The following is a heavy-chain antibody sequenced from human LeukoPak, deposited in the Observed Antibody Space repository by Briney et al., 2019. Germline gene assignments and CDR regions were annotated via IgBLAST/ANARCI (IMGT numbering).Heavy chain of an antibody. D-gene: IGHD6-19*01. V-gene: IGHV4-39*07. J-gene: IGHJ4*02. CDR3: ARGGQLAVPDPFDS. CDR1: GGSISSSSYY. Sequence: SETLSLTCTVSGGSISSSSYYWGWIRQPPGKGLEWIGSIYYSGSTTYSPSLKSRLTISVDTSRNQFSLNLISVTAADTAVYYCARGGQLAVPDPFDSWGQGTLVTVSS. CDR2: IYYSGST.